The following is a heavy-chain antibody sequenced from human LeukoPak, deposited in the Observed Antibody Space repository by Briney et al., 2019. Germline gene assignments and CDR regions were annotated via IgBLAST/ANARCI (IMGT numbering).Heavy chain of an antibody. Sequence: PGGSLRLSCAASGFTFSSYSMNWVRQAPGKGLEWVSSISSSSSYIYYADSVKGRFTISRDNAKNSLYLQMNSLRAEDTAVYYCARDPLPRTIFGVVISREGGEPFDYWGQGTLVTVSS. CDR2: ISSSSSYI. CDR3: ARDPLPRTIFGVVISREGGEPFDY. J-gene: IGHJ4*02. D-gene: IGHD3-3*01. CDR1: GFTFSSYS. V-gene: IGHV3-21*01.